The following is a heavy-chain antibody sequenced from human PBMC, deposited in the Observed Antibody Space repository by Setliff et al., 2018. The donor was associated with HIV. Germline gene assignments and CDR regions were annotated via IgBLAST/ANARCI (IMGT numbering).Heavy chain of an antibody. D-gene: IGHD5-18*01. CDR3: ARERRWLQDYYYYIDV. Sequence: PSETLSLTCSVSGGSLNSYYWSWIRQSGGQELEWIGRIFINGQTNYNPSLKSRLTMSVDKSKNQFPLRLKSVTAADSAVYYCARERRWLQDYYYYIDVWGNGTTVTVSS. V-gene: IGHV4-4*07. J-gene: IGHJ6*03. CDR1: GGSLNSYY. CDR2: IFINGQT.